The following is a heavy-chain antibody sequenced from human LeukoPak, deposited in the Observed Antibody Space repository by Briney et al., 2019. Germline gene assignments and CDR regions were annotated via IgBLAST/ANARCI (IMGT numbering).Heavy chain of an antibody. J-gene: IGHJ4*02. D-gene: IGHD2-8*01. V-gene: IGHV3-23*01. CDR3: AKMVREFYTISYYFDY. Sequence: GGSLRLSCAASGFTFSGYAMNWVRQAPGKGLEWVSGISGSGAGTYYADSVKGRFTISRDNSKNTLYLQMNSLRADDTAVYYCAKMVREFYTISYYFDYWGQGTLVTVAS. CDR1: GFTFSGYA. CDR2: ISGSGAGT.